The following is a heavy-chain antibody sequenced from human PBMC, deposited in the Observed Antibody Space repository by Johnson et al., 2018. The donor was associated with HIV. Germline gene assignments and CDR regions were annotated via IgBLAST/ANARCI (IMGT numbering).Heavy chain of an antibody. J-gene: IGHJ3*01. Sequence: VLLGESGGGVVRPGGSLRLSCADSGSTFDDSGMSWVRQTPGQALELVSGITWNGGSTGYADSVTGRFTISRDNAKNFIYLQMNSLRAEDTALYYCARDRALGWEPVGAFDVWGQGTMVTVSS. CDR1: GSTFDDSG. CDR3: ARDRALGWEPVGAFDV. D-gene: IGHD1-26*01. CDR2: ITWNGGST. V-gene: IGHV3-20*04.